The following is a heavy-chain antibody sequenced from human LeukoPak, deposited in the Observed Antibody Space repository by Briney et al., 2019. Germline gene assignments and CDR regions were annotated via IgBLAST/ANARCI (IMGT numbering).Heavy chain of an antibody. CDR1: GFTFSSSA. Sequence: PGGSLRLSCAASGFTFSSSAMSWVRQAPGKGLDWMAVISKDGTEKHYADSVKGRFCISRDNSRNTLFLQLNGLRPEDTAIYYCAREGASGWYPYWGQGTLVTVSS. CDR3: AREGASGWYPY. V-gene: IGHV3-30*17. J-gene: IGHJ4*02. D-gene: IGHD6-19*01. CDR2: ISKDGTEK.